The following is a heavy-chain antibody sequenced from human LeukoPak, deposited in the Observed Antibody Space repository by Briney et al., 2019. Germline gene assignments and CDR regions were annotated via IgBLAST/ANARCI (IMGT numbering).Heavy chain of an antibody. J-gene: IGHJ4*02. CDR1: GYTFTTSG. D-gene: IGHD2-15*01. Sequence: ASVKVSCKASGYTFTTSGISWVRQAPGHGLEWMGWISTFNGHTNYAQSRQDRVTMTTDTSTSTVYMELSSLISDDTAVYYCARGIYRSAGSCPFHFDYWGQGTLVTVSS. CDR2: ISTFNGHT. CDR3: ARGIYRSAGSCPFHFDY. V-gene: IGHV1-18*01.